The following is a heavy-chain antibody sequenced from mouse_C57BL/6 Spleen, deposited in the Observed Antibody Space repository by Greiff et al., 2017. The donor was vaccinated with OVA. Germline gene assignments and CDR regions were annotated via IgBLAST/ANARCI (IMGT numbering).Heavy chain of an antibody. CDR1: GFTFSDYY. D-gene: IGHD2-1*01. J-gene: IGHJ1*03. V-gene: IGHV5-12*01. Sequence: EVKLMESGGGLVQPGGSLKLSCAASGFTFSDYYMYWVRQTPEKRLEWVAYISNGGGSPYYPDTVQGRFPISRDNAKNTLYLQMSRLKSEDTAMYYCARLLDWYFDVWGTGTTVTVSS. CDR2: ISNGGGSP. CDR3: ARLLDWYFDV.